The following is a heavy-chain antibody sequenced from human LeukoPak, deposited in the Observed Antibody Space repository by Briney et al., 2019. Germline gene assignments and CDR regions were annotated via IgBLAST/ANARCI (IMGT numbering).Heavy chain of an antibody. D-gene: IGHD6-6*01. Sequence: SGTLSLTCTVSGGSISSRSYYWGGLRQPRGRGVEGIGIIYYRGSTYYHPSLKSRVTISVDASKNQFSLKLSSVTAADTAVYYCARHSSPPGYYGMDVWGQGTTVTVSS. V-gene: IGHV4-39*01. CDR3: ARHSSPPGYYGMDV. CDR1: GGSISSRSYY. J-gene: IGHJ6*02. CDR2: IYYRGST.